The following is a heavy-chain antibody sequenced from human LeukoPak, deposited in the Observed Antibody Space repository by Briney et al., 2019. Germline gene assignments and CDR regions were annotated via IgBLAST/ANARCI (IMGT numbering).Heavy chain of an antibody. Sequence: SETLSLTCTVSGGSISSYYWSWIRQPPGKGLEWIGYIYYSGSTNYNPYLKSRVTISVDTSKNQFSLKLSSVTAADTAVYYCARTPPHYYDSSGPFDYWGQGTLVTVSS. CDR2: IYYSGST. J-gene: IGHJ4*02. CDR3: ARTPPHYYDSSGPFDY. V-gene: IGHV4-59*08. CDR1: GGSISSYY. D-gene: IGHD3-22*01.